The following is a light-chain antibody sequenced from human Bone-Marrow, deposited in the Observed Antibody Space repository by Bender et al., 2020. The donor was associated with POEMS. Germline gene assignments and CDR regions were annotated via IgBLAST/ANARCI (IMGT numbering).Light chain of an antibody. Sequence: SYDLTQPPSVSVSPGQTASITCSGDKLGDKYVSWYQQKPGQSPVLVIYEDTKRPSGIPERLSGSNSGNTATLTISGTQTMDEAAYYCQAWESGLVVFGGGTKLTVL. CDR3: QAWESGLVV. J-gene: IGLJ2*01. CDR1: KLGDKY. CDR2: EDT. V-gene: IGLV3-1*01.